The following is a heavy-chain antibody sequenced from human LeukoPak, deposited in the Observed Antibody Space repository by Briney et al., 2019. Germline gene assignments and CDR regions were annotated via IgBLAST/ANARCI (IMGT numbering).Heavy chain of an antibody. J-gene: IGHJ4*02. CDR3: ARFAYGSDYFPGHY. CDR2: IYPGDSNT. CDR1: GYSFNTSW. Sequence: GESLKISCEGSGYSFNTSWIAWVRQMPGKGLEWMGIIYPGDSNTRYSPSFQGQVTISVDKSISTAYLQWSSLKASDTAMYYCARFAYGSDYFPGHYWGQGTLVTVSS. D-gene: IGHD3-22*01. V-gene: IGHV5-51*01.